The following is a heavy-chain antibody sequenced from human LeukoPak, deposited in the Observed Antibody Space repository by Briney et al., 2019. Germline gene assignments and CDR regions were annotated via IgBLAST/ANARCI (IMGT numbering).Heavy chain of an antibody. J-gene: IGHJ4*02. CDR3: AGGLGDGSETATYYFDY. D-gene: IGHD5-24*01. Sequence: GESLKMSCKGSGYSFTSYWIGWVRQMPGKGLEWMGIIYPGDSDTRYSPSFQGQVTISADKSISTAYLQWSSLKASDTAMYYCAGGLGDGSETATYYFDYWGQGTLVTVSS. CDR1: GYSFTSYW. CDR2: IYPGDSDT. V-gene: IGHV5-51*01.